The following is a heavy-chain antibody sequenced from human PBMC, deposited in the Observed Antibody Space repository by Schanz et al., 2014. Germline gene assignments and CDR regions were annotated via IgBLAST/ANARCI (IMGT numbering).Heavy chain of an antibody. Sequence: QVQLVQSGAEVKKPGASVKVSCKASGYTFDNYSMHWVRQAPGKGLEWMGGFDPEDGQKFYAQNIQGRATMTEDTSTDTAYMELRSLKSEDTDVYYCALLEWILPGMDVWGQGTTVIVSS. CDR2: FDPEDGQK. D-gene: IGHD3-3*01. CDR1: GYTFDNYS. J-gene: IGHJ6*02. V-gene: IGHV1-24*01. CDR3: ALLEWILPGMDV.